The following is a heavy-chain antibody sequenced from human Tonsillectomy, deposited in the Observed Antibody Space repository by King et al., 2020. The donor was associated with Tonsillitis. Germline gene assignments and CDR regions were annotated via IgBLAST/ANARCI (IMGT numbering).Heavy chain of an antibody. CDR2: IYSGGST. V-gene: IGHV3-66*01. J-gene: IGHJ4*02. D-gene: IGHD3-22*01. Sequence: VQLVESGGGLVQPGGSLRLSCAASGFTVSSNYMSWVRQAPGKGLEWVSVIYSGGSTYYADSVKDRFTISRDNSKNTLYLQMNSLRAEDTAVYYCAAEYYYDSSGYYIIDYWGQGTLVTVSS. CDR1: GFTVSSNY. CDR3: AAEYYYDSSGYYIIDY.